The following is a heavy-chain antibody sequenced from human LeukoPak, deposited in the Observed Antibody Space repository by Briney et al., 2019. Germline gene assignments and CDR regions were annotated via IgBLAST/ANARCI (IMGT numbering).Heavy chain of an antibody. V-gene: IGHV3-23*01. CDR1: GFSFSSYT. D-gene: IGHD3-3*01. CDR3: AKAFTISGVVAYFDY. J-gene: IGHJ4*02. Sequence: GGSLRLSCAAPGFSFSSYTMIWVRQPPGKGLEWVSRISGSGSSIYYADSVEGQFTISRDNSRKTLYLQVNSLRVEDTAVYYCAKAFTISGVVAYFDYWGQGTLVTVSS. CDR2: ISGSGSSI.